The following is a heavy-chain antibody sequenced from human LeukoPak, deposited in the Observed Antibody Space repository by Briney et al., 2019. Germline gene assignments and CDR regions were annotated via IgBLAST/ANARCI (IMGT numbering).Heavy chain of an antibody. V-gene: IGHV4-34*01. D-gene: IGHD2-8*01. Sequence: PSETLSLTCAVYGGSLSGYYWSWIRQPPGKGLEWIGEINNSVSTNYNTSLKSRVTISVDTSKTQSSLKLSSVTAADTAVYYCARGGRVLMVYAIRTNWFDPWGQGTLVTVSS. CDR1: GGSLSGYY. CDR3: ARGGRVLMVYAIRTNWFDP. J-gene: IGHJ5*02. CDR2: INNSVST.